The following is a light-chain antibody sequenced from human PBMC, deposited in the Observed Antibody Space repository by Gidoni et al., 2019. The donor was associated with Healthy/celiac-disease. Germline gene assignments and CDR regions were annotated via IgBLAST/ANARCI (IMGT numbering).Light chain of an antibody. J-gene: IGKJ4*01. CDR2: GAS. V-gene: IGKV3-15*01. Sequence: EIVMPHSPATLSVSPGERATLACRASQSVSNNLAWYQQKPGQAPRLLIYGASTRDTGIPARFSGSGSGTEFTLTISSLQSEDFAVYYCQQYNNWPPLTFGGGTKVEIK. CDR3: QQYNNWPPLT. CDR1: QSVSNN.